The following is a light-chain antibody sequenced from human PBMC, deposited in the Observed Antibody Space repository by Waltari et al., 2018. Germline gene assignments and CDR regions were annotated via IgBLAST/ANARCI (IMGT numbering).Light chain of an antibody. V-gene: IGLV2-23*02. J-gene: IGLJ1*01. Sequence: QSALTQPASVSGSPGQSLPIPCTGTNTDVGNHYLFPWYHQYPGQAPKLMIYEVFKRPSGVSIRFSASKSGNTASLTISGLQAEDEADYYCSSYAGTSSAYVFGTGTKVTVL. CDR3: SSYAGTSSAYV. CDR2: EVF. CDR1: NTDVGNHYL.